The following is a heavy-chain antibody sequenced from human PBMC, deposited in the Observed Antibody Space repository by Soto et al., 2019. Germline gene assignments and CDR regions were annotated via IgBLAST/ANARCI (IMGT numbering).Heavy chain of an antibody. Sequence: QITLKESGPTLVKPTQTLTLTCTFSGFSLTTDRVGVVWIRQPPGEALEWLAVIYWDDSKTYRPSLESRLTITKDTSKNQVALTMTNMDSVDTATYYCAHAYGGRSLYWGQGTLVTVSS. CDR2: IYWDDSK. CDR1: GFSLTTDRVG. V-gene: IGHV2-5*02. J-gene: IGHJ4*02. D-gene: IGHD1-26*01. CDR3: AHAYGGRSLY.